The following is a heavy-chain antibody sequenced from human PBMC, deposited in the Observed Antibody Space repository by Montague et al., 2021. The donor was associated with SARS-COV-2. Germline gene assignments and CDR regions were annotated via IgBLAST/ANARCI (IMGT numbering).Heavy chain of an antibody. J-gene: IGHJ5*02. CDR1: GFTFSTYT. D-gene: IGHD3-22*01. V-gene: IGHV3-21*06. CDR3: GRSSGP. Sequence: SLRLSCAASGFTFSTYTMNWVRQTPGQGLEWVSSIGGTSGYIYYADSVKGRFTVSRDNAKNSLYLQMSSLRPDDTGVYYCGRSSGPWGQGTLVTVSS. CDR2: IGGTSGYI.